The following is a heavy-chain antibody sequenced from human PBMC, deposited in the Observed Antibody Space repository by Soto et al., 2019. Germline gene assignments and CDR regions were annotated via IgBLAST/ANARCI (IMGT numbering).Heavy chain of an antibody. CDR2: ISYDGSNK. CDR3: AKDLSGYYYDSPGYSPLDY. D-gene: IGHD3-22*01. Sequence: GGSLRLSCAASGFTFSSYGMHWVRQAPGKGLEWVAVISYDGSNKYYADSVKGRFTISRDNSKNTLYLQMNSLRAEDTAVYYCAKDLSGYYYDSPGYSPLDYWGQGTLVTVSS. CDR1: GFTFSSYG. V-gene: IGHV3-30*18. J-gene: IGHJ4*02.